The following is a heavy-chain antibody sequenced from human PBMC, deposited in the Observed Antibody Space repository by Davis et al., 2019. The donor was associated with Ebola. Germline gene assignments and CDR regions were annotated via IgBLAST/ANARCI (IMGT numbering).Heavy chain of an antibody. V-gene: IGHV1-46*01. D-gene: IGHD6-19*01. CDR2: INPSGGST. Sequence: AASVKVSCKASGYTFTNHYMHWVRQAPGQGLEWMGIINPSGGSTNYAQKFQGRVTMTRDTSTSTVYMELSSLRSEDTAVYYCAIVAVAGTNFDHWGQGTLVTVSS. CDR3: AIVAVAGTNFDH. CDR1: GYTFTNHY. J-gene: IGHJ4*02.